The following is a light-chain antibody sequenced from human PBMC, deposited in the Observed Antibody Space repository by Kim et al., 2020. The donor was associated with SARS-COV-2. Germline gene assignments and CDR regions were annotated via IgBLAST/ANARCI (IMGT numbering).Light chain of an antibody. V-gene: IGLV2-11*03. J-gene: IGLJ3*02. CDR3: CSYAGNYIRV. CDR2: NFS. CDR1: SSDVGGYNY. Sequence: GQSVTISCTGSSSDVGGYNYVSWYQRYPGKAPNLIIYNFSKRPSGVPDRFSGSNSGNTASLTISGLQAEDEADYYCCSYAGNYIRVFGGGTKVTVL.